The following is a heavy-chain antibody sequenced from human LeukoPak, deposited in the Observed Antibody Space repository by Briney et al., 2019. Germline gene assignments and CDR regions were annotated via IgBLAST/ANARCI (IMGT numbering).Heavy chain of an antibody. CDR3: ARDFHPSGSYPLIRPYYNWFDP. J-gene: IGHJ5*02. Sequence: PGGSLRLSCVASGFTFSNYWMSWVRQAPGKGLECVANIKEDGSEKYYVDSVKGRFTISRDNSKNTLYLQMGSLRAEDMAVYYCARDFHPSGSYPLIRPYYNWFDPWGQGTLVTVSS. CDR2: IKEDGSEK. V-gene: IGHV3-7*01. D-gene: IGHD1-26*01. CDR1: GFTFSNYW.